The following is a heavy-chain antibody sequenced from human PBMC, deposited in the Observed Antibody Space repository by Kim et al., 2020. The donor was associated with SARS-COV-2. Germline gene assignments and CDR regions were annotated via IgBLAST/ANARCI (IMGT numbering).Heavy chain of an antibody. CDR1: GYTFTSYG. V-gene: IGHV1-18*01. CDR2: ISAYNGNT. Sequence: ASVKVSCKASGYTFTSYGISWVRQAPGQGLEWMGWISAYNGNTNYAQKLQGRVTMTTDTSTSTAYMELRSLRSDDTAVYYCARDRGEIRIAAHGGWVDYWGQGTLVTVSS. J-gene: IGHJ4*02. CDR3: ARDRGEIRIAAHGGWVDY. D-gene: IGHD6-6*01.